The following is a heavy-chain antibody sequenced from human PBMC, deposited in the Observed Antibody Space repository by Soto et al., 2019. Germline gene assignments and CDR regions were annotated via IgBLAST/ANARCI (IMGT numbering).Heavy chain of an antibody. CDR3: AKDTTVIPYYFDY. CDR2: ISGSGGST. D-gene: IGHD4-17*01. J-gene: IGHJ4*02. Sequence: EVQLLESGGGLVQPGGSLRLSCAASGFTFSSYAMSWVRQAPGKGLEWVSAISGSGGSTYYADSVKGRFTISRDNSKNSLYLQMNSLRAEDTAVYYCAKDTTVIPYYFDYWGQGTLVTVSS. V-gene: IGHV3-23*01. CDR1: GFTFSSYA.